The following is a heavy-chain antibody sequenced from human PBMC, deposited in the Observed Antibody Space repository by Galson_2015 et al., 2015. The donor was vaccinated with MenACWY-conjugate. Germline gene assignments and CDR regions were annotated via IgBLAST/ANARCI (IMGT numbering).Heavy chain of an antibody. D-gene: IGHD3-16*02. V-gene: IGHV1-46*01. J-gene: IGHJ4*02. CDR3: VSEYRGASFDY. Sequence: SVKVSCKASGYTFTTYYMHWVRQAPGQGLEWMGIIRPSGDDGTAYAQKFQGRVTMTRDTSTSTVYMDLSSLRSEDTAVYYCVSEYRGASFDYWGQGTRVTVSS. CDR2: IRPSGDDGT. CDR1: GYTFTTYY.